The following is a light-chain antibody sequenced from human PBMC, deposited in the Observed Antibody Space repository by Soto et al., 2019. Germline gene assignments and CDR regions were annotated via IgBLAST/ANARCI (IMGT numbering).Light chain of an antibody. CDR2: NVS. CDR3: SSYTSTSTVL. CDR1: SSDVGGYDY. Sequence: SALTQPASVSGSPGQSITISCTGTSSDVGGYDYVSWYQQHPGKVPKLMIHNVSNRPSGISNRFSGSKSGNTASLTISGLQAEDEADYYCSSYTSTSTVLFGGGTKVTVL. V-gene: IGLV2-14*01. J-gene: IGLJ2*01.